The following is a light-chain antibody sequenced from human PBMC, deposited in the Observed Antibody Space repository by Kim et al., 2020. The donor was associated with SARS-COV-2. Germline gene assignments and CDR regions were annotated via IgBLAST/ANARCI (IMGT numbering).Light chain of an antibody. J-gene: IGKJ4*01. Sequence: VGDRGTITCRASQGIRNDLGWYQQRPGKAPRLLIYAASSLQEGVPSRFRGSGSGTDFTLTISSLQPEDSATYYCLQDANYPRTFGGGTKVDIK. CDR2: AAS. CDR1: QGIRND. CDR3: LQDANYPRT. V-gene: IGKV1-6*01.